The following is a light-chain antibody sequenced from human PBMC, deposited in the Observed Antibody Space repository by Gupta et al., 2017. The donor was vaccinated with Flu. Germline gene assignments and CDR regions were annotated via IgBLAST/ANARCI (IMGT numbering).Light chain of an antibody. CDR1: QCVFFSSKTKNY. J-gene: IGKJ3*01. Sequence: DIVLTQSPDSLAVSLGERDTINYKSSQCVFFSSKTKNYLAWYQQKPGQPPKLLIYWASTRASGVPDRFSGSGCGTDVSLTITSLQAEDVAVDYCQQYYSSPCTFGPGTKVDIK. CDR2: WAS. CDR3: QQYYSSPCT. V-gene: IGKV4-1*01.